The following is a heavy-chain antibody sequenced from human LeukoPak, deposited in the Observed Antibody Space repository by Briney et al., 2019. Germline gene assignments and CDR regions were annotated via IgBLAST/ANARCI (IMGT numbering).Heavy chain of an antibody. V-gene: IGHV3-30*02. CDR3: ARDGDPSGEFFDY. Sequence: PGGSLRLSCAASGFTFSSYGMHWVRQAPGKGLEWVAFIRYDGSDKYYADSVKGRFTISRDNSKNTLYLQMNSLRAEDTAVYSCARDGDPSGEFFDYWGQGTLVTVSS. CDR1: GFTFSSYG. CDR2: IRYDGSDK. J-gene: IGHJ4*02. D-gene: IGHD3-16*01.